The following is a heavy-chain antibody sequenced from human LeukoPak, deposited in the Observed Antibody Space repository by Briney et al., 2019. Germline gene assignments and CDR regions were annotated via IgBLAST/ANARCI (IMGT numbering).Heavy chain of an antibody. J-gene: IGHJ4*02. V-gene: IGHV3-23*01. CDR2: IGGSGGST. Sequence: GGSLRLSCAASGFTFSSYAMSWVRQAPGKGLEWVSAIGGSGGSTYYADSVKGRFTISRDNPKNTLYLQMNSLRAEDTAVYYCAKDSYPSGSYYYYFDYWGQGTLVTVSS. D-gene: IGHD1-26*01. CDR3: AKDSYPSGSYYYYFDY. CDR1: GFTFSSYA.